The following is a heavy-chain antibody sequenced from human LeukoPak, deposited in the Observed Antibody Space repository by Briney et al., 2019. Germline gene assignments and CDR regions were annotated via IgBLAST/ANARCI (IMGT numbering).Heavy chain of an antibody. CDR2: ISYDGSNK. Sequence: GGSLRLSCAASGFTFSSYAMHWVRQAPGKGLEWVAVISYDGSNKYYADSVKGRLTISRDNSKNTLYLQMNSLRAEDTAVYYCAGEGCSGGSCYPDLWGQGTLVTVSS. J-gene: IGHJ4*02. CDR1: GFTFSSYA. D-gene: IGHD2-15*01. V-gene: IGHV3-30*04. CDR3: AGEGCSGGSCYPDL.